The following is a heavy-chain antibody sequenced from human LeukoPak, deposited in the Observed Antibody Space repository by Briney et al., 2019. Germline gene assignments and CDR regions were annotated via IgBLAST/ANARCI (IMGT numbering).Heavy chain of an antibody. Sequence: ASVKVSCKASGYTFTSYYMHWVRQAPGQGLEWMGIINPSGGSTSYAQKFQGRVTMTRDTSTSTVYMELSSLRSEDTAVYYCARGEDGSGSYYSTDFDYWGQGTLVTVSS. D-gene: IGHD3-10*01. V-gene: IGHV1-46*01. CDR3: ARGEDGSGSYYSTDFDY. CDR2: INPSGGST. CDR1: GYTFTSYY. J-gene: IGHJ4*02.